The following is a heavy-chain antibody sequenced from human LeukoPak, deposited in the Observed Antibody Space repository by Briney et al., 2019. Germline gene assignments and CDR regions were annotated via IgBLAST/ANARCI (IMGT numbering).Heavy chain of an antibody. Sequence: SQTLSLTCTVSGGSISSSGYYWSWIRQPPGKGLEWIGYIYHSGSTYYNPSLKSRVTISVDRSKNQFSLRLNSVTAADTAVYYCARKEGPSIAARPIVNWGQGTLVTVSS. J-gene: IGHJ4*02. CDR3: ARKEGPSIAARPIVN. V-gene: IGHV4-30-2*01. D-gene: IGHD6-6*01. CDR1: GGSISSSGYY. CDR2: IYHSGST.